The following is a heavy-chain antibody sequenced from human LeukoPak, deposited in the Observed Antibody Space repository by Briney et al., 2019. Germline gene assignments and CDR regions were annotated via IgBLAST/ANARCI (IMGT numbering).Heavy chain of an antibody. CDR1: GFSFSAYP. CDR3: AKSLFTSATGTGRAFHI. Sequence: GGSLRLSCAASGFSFSAYPMGWVRQALGKGLQWLSGISASGDVTFHADRVKGRFAISRDNSKNTLYLQMTGLRAGDTAEYYCAKSLFTSATGTGRAFHIWGQGTMVTVSS. D-gene: IGHD1-1*01. V-gene: IGHV3-23*01. CDR2: ISASGDVT. J-gene: IGHJ3*02.